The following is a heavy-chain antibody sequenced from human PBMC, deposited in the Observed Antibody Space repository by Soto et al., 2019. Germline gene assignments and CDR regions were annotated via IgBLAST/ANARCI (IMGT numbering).Heavy chain of an antibody. Sequence: SETLSLTCTVSGGSLIATSYCWGWIRQPPGKGLEWIGSVYYTGSTYYRPSLESRVTISVDTSNKQFSLKLTSVTAADTAVYYCARHSRVASRPSWGQGTLVTVSS. CDR3: ARHSRVASRPS. J-gene: IGHJ4*02. CDR2: VYYTGST. D-gene: IGHD6-6*01. V-gene: IGHV4-39*01. CDR1: GGSLIATSYC.